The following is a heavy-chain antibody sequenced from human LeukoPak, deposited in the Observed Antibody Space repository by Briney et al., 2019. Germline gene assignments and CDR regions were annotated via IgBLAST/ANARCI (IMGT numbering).Heavy chain of an antibody. CDR2: ISNDGDT. CDR3: AGDKTTGGWYGFDY. J-gene: IGHJ4*02. D-gene: IGHD6-19*01. Sequence: PGGSLRLSCAASGFTVSSNYMSWVRQGPGKGLECVSVISNDGDTYYADSVKGRFTISRDTSKNTVSLQMNSLRAEDTAVYYCAGDKTTGGWYGFDYWGQGTLVTVSS. V-gene: IGHV3-53*01. CDR1: GFTVSSNY.